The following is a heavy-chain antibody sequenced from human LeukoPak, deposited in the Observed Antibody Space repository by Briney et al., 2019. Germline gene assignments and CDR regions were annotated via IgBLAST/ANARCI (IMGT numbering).Heavy chain of an antibody. CDR3: AKDSSWYEFDI. CDR2: ISWNSGSI. V-gene: IGHV3-9*03. Sequence: GRSLRLSCAASGFTFDDYAMHWVRQAPGKGLEWASGISWNSGSIGYADSVKGRFTISRDNAKNSLYLQMNSLRAEDMALYYCAKDSSWYEFDIWGQGTMVTVSS. D-gene: IGHD6-13*01. CDR1: GFTFDDYA. J-gene: IGHJ3*02.